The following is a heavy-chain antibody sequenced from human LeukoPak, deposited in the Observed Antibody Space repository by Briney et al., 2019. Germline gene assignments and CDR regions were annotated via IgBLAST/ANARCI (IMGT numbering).Heavy chain of an antibody. Sequence: PGGSLRLSCTASGFTFSSYTMTWVRQAPGKGLEWVSYISSSSSTIYYADSVKGRFTISRDNAKNSLYLQMNSLRAEDTAVYYCARDLWVRGYYYGMDVWGQGTTVTVSS. CDR2: ISSSSSTI. CDR3: ARDLWVRGYYYGMDV. V-gene: IGHV3-48*01. J-gene: IGHJ6*02. CDR1: GFTFSSYT. D-gene: IGHD5-12*01.